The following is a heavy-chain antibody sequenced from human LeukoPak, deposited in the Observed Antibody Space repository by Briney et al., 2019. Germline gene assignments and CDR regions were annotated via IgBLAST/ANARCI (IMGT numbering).Heavy chain of an antibody. CDR1: GGSISSGGYY. CDR2: IYYSGST. D-gene: IGHD3-10*01. J-gene: IGHJ2*01. CDR3: ARSGPVAGWYFDL. Sequence: SETLSLTCTVSGGSISSGGYYWSWIRQHPGKGLEWIGYIYYSGSTYYHPSLKSRVTISVDTSKNQFSLKLSSVTAADTAVYYCARSGPVAGWYFDLWGRGTLVTVSS. V-gene: IGHV4-31*03.